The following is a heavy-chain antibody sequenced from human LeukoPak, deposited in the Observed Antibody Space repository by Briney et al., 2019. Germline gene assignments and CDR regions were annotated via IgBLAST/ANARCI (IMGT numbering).Heavy chain of an antibody. D-gene: IGHD5-12*01. CDR3: ARLHVDIVATTSYYFDY. CDR1: GFTFRNYW. J-gene: IGHJ4*02. V-gene: IGHV3-7*01. CDR2: IKQDGSDI. Sequence: PGGSLRLSCVASGFTFRNYWMTWVRQAPGKRLEGVANIKQDGSDIHYVDSVKGRFTISRDNAKNSLYLQMNSLRAEDTAVYYCARLHVDIVATTSYYFDYWGQGTLVTVSS.